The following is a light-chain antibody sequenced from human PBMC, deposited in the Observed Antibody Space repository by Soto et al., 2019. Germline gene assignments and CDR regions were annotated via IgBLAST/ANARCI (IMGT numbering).Light chain of an antibody. CDR2: DAS. Sequence: DFPMTQSPSTLSASVGDRVTITCRASQNINNWVAWYQQKPGKAPKFLIYDASTLQRGVPSRFSGSGCGTEFSLTISSLQPDDFGSYYCQHTRTFGQGTKVEIK. CDR3: QHTRT. V-gene: IGKV1-5*01. J-gene: IGKJ1*01. CDR1: QNINNW.